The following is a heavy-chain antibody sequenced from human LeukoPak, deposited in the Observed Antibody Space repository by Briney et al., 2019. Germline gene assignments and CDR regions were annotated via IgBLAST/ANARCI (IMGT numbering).Heavy chain of an antibody. CDR1: GFTFSSYA. V-gene: IGHV3-23*01. CDR2: ISGSGGSI. Sequence: PGGSLRLSCAVSGFTFSSYAMSWVRQAPGKGLEWVSAISGSGGSIYYADSVKGRFTVSRDNFKNTLYLQMNSLRAEDTAVYYCAKDPGPMTTVVTPTDYWGQGTLVTVST. J-gene: IGHJ4*02. D-gene: IGHD4-23*01. CDR3: AKDPGPMTTVVTPTDY.